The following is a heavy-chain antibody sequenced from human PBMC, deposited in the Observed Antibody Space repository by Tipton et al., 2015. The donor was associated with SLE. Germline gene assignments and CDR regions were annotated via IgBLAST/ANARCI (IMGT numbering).Heavy chain of an antibody. CDR3: AKGHSSSERGGQVVCEYFQH. D-gene: IGHD6-13*01. CDR2: IYSGGST. CDR1: GFTVSSNY. J-gene: IGHJ1*01. V-gene: IGHV3-53*01. Sequence: GSLRLSCAASGFTVSSNYMSWVRQAPGKGLEWVSVIYSGGSTYYADSVKGRFTISRDNSKNTLYLQMNSLRAEDTAVYYCAKGHSSSERGGQVVCEYFQHWGQGTLVTVSS.